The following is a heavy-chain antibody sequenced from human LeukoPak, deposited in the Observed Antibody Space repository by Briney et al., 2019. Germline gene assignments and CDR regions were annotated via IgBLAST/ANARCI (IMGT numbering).Heavy chain of an antibody. Sequence: GGSLRLSCAASGFTFSTYAMHWVRQAPGKGLEWVAVISSDGSVKYYADSVKGRFTISRDNSKNTLHLQMNSLRAEDTALYYSAREDYEGNSLGDLKHWGQGTPVTVSA. V-gene: IGHV3-30*04. J-gene: IGHJ1*01. CDR1: GFTFSTYA. CDR2: ISSDGSVK. CDR3: AREDYEGNSLGDLKH. D-gene: IGHD3-10*01.